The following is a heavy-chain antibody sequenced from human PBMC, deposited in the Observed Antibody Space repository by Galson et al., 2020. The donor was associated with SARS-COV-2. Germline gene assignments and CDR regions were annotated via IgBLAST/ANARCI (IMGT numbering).Heavy chain of an antibody. D-gene: IGHD2-15*01. CDR1: GFSFNDYA. J-gene: IGHJ5*02. CDR2: VWHDASNP. Sequence: GGSLRLSCEASGFSFNDYAMYWVRQAPGKGLEWVAVVWHDASNPYYSDSVKGRFTISRDNSKNTLYLQMNSLRGEDTAVYYCAKHGRSPGLGRPYTPGWFDPWGQGTLVAVSS. CDR3: AKHGRSPGLGRPYTPGWFDP. V-gene: IGHV3-33*06.